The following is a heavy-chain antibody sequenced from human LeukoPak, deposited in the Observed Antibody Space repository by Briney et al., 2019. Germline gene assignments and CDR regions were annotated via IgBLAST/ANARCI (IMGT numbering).Heavy chain of an antibody. J-gene: IGHJ2*01. D-gene: IGHD1-14*01. V-gene: IGHV3-23*01. CDR3: AKDLLVTGAYWYSDL. Sequence: PGGSLRLSCAASGFTFATQAMSWVRQAPGKGLEWVSGINGIEGTTYYADSVKGRFAISRDNPKNTLYLQMNSLRAEDTAVYYCAKDLLVTGAYWYSDLWGRGTLVTVSS. CDR1: GFTFATQA. CDR2: INGIEGTT.